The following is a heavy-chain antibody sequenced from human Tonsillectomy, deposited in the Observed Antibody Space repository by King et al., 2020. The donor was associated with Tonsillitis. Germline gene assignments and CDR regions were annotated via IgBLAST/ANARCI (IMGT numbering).Heavy chain of an antibody. CDR3: ARHAGYCSGGSCYGYYYYYMDV. D-gene: IGHD2-15*01. V-gene: IGHV1-69*09. Sequence: QLVQSGAEVKKPGSSVKVSCKASGGIFSSYAITWVRQAPGQGLEWMGRIISILGITNYAQKFQGRVTIIADKSTSTAYMELSSLRSEDTAVYYCARHAGYCSGGSCYGYYYYYMDVWGKGTTVTVSS. CDR1: GGIFSSYA. CDR2: IISILGIT. J-gene: IGHJ6*03.